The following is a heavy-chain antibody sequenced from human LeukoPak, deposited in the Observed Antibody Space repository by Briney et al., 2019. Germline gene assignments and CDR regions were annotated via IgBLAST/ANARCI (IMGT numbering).Heavy chain of an antibody. CDR3: AREASSTMRVVDPYYFDS. Sequence: ASVKVSCKASGGTFRNYGINWVRQAPGQGLEWMGGIIPIFGTSNYAQKFQGRVTVIADESTTTAYMELSSLRPEDTAVYFCAREASSTMRVVDPYYFDSWGQGTLVTVSS. J-gene: IGHJ4*02. V-gene: IGHV1-69*13. D-gene: IGHD3-22*01. CDR2: IIPIFGTS. CDR1: GGTFRNYG.